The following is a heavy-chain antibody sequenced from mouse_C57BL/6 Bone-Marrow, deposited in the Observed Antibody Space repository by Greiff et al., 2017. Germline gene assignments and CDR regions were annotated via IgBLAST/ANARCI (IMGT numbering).Heavy chain of an antibody. Sequence: VQLQQSGAELARPGASVKLSCKASGYTFTSYGISWVKQRTGPGLEWIGEIYPRSGNTYYNEKFKGKATLTADKSSSTAYMELRSLTSEDSAVYFCAGDLYGPGYYCDYWGQGTTLTVSA. V-gene: IGHV1-81*01. CDR2: IYPRSGNT. CDR3: AGDLYGPGYYCDY. CDR1: GYTFTSYG. J-gene: IGHJ2*01. D-gene: IGHD1-2*01.